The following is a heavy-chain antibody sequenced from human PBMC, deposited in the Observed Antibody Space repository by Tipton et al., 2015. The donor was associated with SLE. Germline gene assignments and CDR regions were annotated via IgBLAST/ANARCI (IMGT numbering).Heavy chain of an antibody. CDR3: ASQNGEGYCSGGSCPGD. D-gene: IGHD2-15*01. V-gene: IGHV4-59*12. CDR2: IYYSGST. CDR1: GGSISSYY. J-gene: IGHJ4*02. Sequence: TLSLTCTVSGGSISSYYWSWIRQPPGKGLEWIGYIYYSGSTYYNPSLKSRVTISVDTSKNQFSLKLSSVTAADTAVYYCASQNGEGYCSGGSCPGDWGQGTLFTVSS.